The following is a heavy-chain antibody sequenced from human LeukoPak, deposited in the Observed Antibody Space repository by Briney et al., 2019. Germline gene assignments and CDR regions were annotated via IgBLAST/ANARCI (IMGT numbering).Heavy chain of an antibody. J-gene: IGHJ4*02. D-gene: IGHD7-27*01. Sequence: PGGSLRLSCAASGFTFSSYSMNWVRQAPGKGLEWVSSISSSSSYIYYADSVKGRCTISRDNAKNSLYLQMNSLRAEDTAVYYCASELGIRPPYYFDYWGQGTLVTVSS. CDR2: ISSSSSYI. V-gene: IGHV3-21*01. CDR1: GFTFSSYS. CDR3: ASELGIRPPYYFDY.